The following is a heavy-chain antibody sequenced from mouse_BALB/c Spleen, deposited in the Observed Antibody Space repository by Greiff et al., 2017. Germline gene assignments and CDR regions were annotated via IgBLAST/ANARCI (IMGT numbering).Heavy chain of an antibody. Sequence: EVQLQQSGTVLARPGASVKMSCKASGYTFTSYWMHWVKQRPGQGLEWIGAIYPGNSDTSYNQKFKGKAKLTAVTSTSTAYMELSSLTNEDSAVYYCTRSSPYGYDRGLDYWGQGTTLTVSS. V-gene: IGHV1-5*01. CDR1: GYTFTSYW. CDR3: TRSSPYGYDRGLDY. CDR2: IYPGNSDT. J-gene: IGHJ2*01. D-gene: IGHD2-2*01.